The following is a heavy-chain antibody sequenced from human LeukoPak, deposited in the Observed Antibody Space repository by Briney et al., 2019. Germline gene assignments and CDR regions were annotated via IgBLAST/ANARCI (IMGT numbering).Heavy chain of an antibody. Sequence: PGGSLRLSCAASGFTFDDYAMHWVRQAPGKGLEWVSVISGNAGRTYYADSVKGRFTISRDNSNNSLYLQMNSLRTEDTALYYCAKTLTTRWSESLSYWGQGTLVSVSS. D-gene: IGHD2-15*01. J-gene: IGHJ4*02. V-gene: IGHV3-43*02. CDR3: AKTLTTRWSESLSY. CDR2: ISGNAGRT. CDR1: GFTFDDYA.